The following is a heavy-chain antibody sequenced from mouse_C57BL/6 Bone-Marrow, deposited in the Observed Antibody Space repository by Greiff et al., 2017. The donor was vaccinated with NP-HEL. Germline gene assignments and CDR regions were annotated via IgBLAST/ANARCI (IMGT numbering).Heavy chain of an antibody. J-gene: IGHJ1*03. Sequence: EVQLVESGGGLVKPGGSLKLSCAASGFTFSSYAMSWVRQTPEKRLEWVATISDGGSYTYYPDNVKGRFTISRDNAKNNLYLQMSHLKSEDTAMYYCAREEGKRGYFDVWGTGTTVTVSS. CDR1: GFTFSSYA. V-gene: IGHV5-4*01. CDR3: AREEGKRGYFDV. CDR2: ISDGGSYT.